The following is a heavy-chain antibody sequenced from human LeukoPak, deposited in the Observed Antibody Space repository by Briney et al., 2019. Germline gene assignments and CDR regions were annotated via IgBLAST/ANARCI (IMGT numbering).Heavy chain of an antibody. J-gene: IGHJ4*02. CDR1: GGTFSSYA. V-gene: IGHV1-69*04. CDR3: ARELYSGSYGFGY. Sequence: SVKVSCKASGGTFSSYAISWVRQAPGQGLEWMGRIIPILGIANYAQKFQGRVTITADKSTSTAYMELSSLRAEDTAVYYCARELYSGSYGFGYWGQGTLVTVSS. D-gene: IGHD1-26*01. CDR2: IIPILGIA.